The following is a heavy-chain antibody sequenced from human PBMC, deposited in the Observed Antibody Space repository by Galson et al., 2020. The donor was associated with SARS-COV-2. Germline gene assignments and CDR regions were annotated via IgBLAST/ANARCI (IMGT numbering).Heavy chain of an antibody. CDR3: ARDAAVTGRDAAFDI. CDR1: GGSLTGYY. Sequence: SETLSLTCDVYGGSLTGYYWSWFRQSPGKGLEWIGEVKHNGEAKYNPSLKSRVTISVDTSKDQFSLKVNSVTAADTAVYYCARDAAVTGRDAAFDIWDQGTMVTVSS. D-gene: IGHD6-19*01. CDR2: VKHNGEA. V-gene: IGHV4-34*01. J-gene: IGHJ3*02.